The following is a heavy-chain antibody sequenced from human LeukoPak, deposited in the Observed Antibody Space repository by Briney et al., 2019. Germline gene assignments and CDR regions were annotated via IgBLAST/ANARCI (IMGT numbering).Heavy chain of an antibody. Sequence: ASVKVSCKASGYTFTNYAMHWVRQAPGQRLEWMGWINTGNANTKYSQDFQDRVTITRDTSASTTYMELSSLRSEDMAVYYCARGGRGYSYGYNDYWGQGTPVSVSS. D-gene: IGHD5-18*01. CDR1: GYTFTNYA. V-gene: IGHV1-3*03. J-gene: IGHJ4*02. CDR2: INTGNANT. CDR3: ARGGRGYSYGYNDY.